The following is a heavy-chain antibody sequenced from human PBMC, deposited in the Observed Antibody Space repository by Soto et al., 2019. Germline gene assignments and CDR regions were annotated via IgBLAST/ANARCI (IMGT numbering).Heavy chain of an antibody. CDR3: ARGYFYDFWSGYYSNNWFDP. J-gene: IGHJ5*02. CDR2: INHSGST. Sequence: SDTLSLTCAVYGGSFSGYYWSWIRQPPGKGLEWIGEINHSGSTNYNPSLKSRVTISVDTSKNQFSLKLSSVTAADTAVYYCARGYFYDFWSGYYSNNWFDPWGQGTLVTVSS. D-gene: IGHD3-3*01. CDR1: GGSFSGYY. V-gene: IGHV4-34*01.